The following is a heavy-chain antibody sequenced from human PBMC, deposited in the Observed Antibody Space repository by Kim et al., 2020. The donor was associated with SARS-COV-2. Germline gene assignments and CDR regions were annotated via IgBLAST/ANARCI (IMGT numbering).Heavy chain of an antibody. J-gene: IGHJ4*02. D-gene: IGHD6-19*01. Sequence: ADSVKGRLTLSRDNSKNTLYLQMNSLRAEDTAVYYCAKDSEGSGWPPFDYWGQGTLVTVSS. V-gene: IGHV3-23*01. CDR3: AKDSEGSGWPPFDY.